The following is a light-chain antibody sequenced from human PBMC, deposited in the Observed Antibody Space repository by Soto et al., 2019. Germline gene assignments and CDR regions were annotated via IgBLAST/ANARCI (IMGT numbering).Light chain of an antibody. J-gene: IGKJ1*01. CDR2: DAS. Sequence: EIVLTQSPATLSLSPGERATLSCRASQSVSSYLAWYQQKPGQAPRLLIYDASNRATGIPVRFSGSGSGTEFTLTISSLEPEDFAVYYCQQRRNWPPTFGQGTKVENK. CDR1: QSVSSY. CDR3: QQRRNWPPT. V-gene: IGKV3-11*01.